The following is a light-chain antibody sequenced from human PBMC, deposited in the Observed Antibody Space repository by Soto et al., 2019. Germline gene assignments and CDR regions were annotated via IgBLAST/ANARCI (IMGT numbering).Light chain of an antibody. V-gene: IGLV1-51*02. Sequence: QAVVTQPPSVSAAPGQKVTISGSGSSSNIGNNYVSWYQQLPGTAPKLLIYENNKRPSGIPDRFSGSKYGTSATLGITGLQTGDETDYYCGTWDSSMSAVVFGGGTKVPVL. CDR2: ENN. CDR3: GTWDSSMSAVV. J-gene: IGLJ2*01. CDR1: SSNIGNNY.